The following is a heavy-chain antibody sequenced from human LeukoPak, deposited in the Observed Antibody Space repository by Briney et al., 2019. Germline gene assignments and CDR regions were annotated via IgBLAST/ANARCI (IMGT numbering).Heavy chain of an antibody. CDR2: ISAYNGNT. V-gene: IGHV1-18*01. Sequence: ASVKASCKASGYTFTSYGISWVRQAPGQGLEWMGWISAYNGNTNYAQKLQGRVTMTTDTSTSTAYMELRSLRSDDTAVYYCATLRITMVRGVIITSSQYYFDYWGQGTLVTVSS. D-gene: IGHD3-10*01. CDR3: ATLRITMVRGVIITSSQYYFDY. J-gene: IGHJ4*02. CDR1: GYTFTSYG.